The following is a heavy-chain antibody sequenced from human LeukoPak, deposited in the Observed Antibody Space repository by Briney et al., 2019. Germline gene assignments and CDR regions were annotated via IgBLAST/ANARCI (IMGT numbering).Heavy chain of an antibody. J-gene: IGHJ6*03. CDR2: IYHSGST. Sequence: SETLSLTCTVSGYSISSGYYWGWIRQPPGKGLEWIGSIYHSGSTYYNPSLKSRVTISVDTSKNQFSLKLSSVTAADTAVYYCARVRYCSGGSCTYYYYYYYMDVWGKGTTVTVSS. D-gene: IGHD2-15*01. V-gene: IGHV4-38-2*02. CDR1: GYSISSGYY. CDR3: ARVRYCSGGSCTYYYYYYYMDV.